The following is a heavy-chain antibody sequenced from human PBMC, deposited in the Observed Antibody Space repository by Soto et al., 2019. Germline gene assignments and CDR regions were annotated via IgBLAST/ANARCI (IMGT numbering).Heavy chain of an antibody. J-gene: IGHJ1*01. CDR2: IYVTLAV. V-gene: IGHV4-31*03. D-gene: IGHD5-12*01. CDR1: VSSLNRVNYY. Sequence: SETLSLTCSFSVSSLNRVNYYWSWIRQVPWNGLEWIGHIYVTLAVDYNPSLMDRITISQDTSEMQFSLNLRLVTSADTAVYYCSRRGSPKNPYESLVHWGEDTLVTVS. CDR3: SRRGSPKNPYESLVH.